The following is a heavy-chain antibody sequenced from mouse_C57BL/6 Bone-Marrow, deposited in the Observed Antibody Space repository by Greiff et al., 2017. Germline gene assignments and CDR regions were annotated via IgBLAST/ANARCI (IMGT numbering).Heavy chain of an antibody. Sequence: EVKLVESGAELVRPGASVKLSCTASGFNIKDDYMHWVKQRPEQGLEWIGWIDPENGDTEYASKFQGKATITAETSSNTAYLQLSSLTSEDPAVYYCTAYSFYWYFYVWGTGTTVTVSS. D-gene: IGHD2-12*01. CDR3: TAYSFYWYFYV. V-gene: IGHV14-4*01. J-gene: IGHJ1*03. CDR2: IDPENGDT. CDR1: GFNIKDDY.